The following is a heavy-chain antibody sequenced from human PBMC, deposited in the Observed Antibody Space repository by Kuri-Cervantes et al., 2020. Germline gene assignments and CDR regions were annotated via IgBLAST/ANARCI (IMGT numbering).Heavy chain of an antibody. D-gene: IGHD3-22*01. CDR1: GFTFSSYA. Sequence: GESLKISCAASGFTFSSYAMSWVRQAPGKGLEWVSAISGSGGSTYYADSVKGRFTISRDNSKNTLYLQMNSLRAEDTAVYYCAKDIRNTYYYDSSGYYPAADYWGQGTLVTVSS. CDR3: AKDIRNTYYYDSSGYYPAADY. V-gene: IGHV3-23*01. CDR2: ISGSGGST. J-gene: IGHJ4*02.